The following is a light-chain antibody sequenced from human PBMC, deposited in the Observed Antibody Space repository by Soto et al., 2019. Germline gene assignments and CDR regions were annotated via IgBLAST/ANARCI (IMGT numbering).Light chain of an antibody. V-gene: IGKV1-9*01. CDR3: QQLNSDWYA. CDR2: GAS. CDR1: QGISTY. J-gene: IGKJ2*01. Sequence: DIQLTQSPSFLSASVGDRVTITCRASQGISTYLAWYLQRPGQAPKLLIYGASTLQSGVPSRFSGSGSGTEFTLTNSSLQPEDFVTYYCQQLNSDWYAFGQGTKLEIK.